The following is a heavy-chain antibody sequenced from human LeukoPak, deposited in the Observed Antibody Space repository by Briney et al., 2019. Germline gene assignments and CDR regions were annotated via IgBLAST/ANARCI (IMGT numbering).Heavy chain of an antibody. CDR3: ARDLTQYYYDSSGYGG. CDR2: ISAYNGNT. D-gene: IGHD3-22*01. V-gene: IGHV1-18*01. CDR1: GYTFTSYG. J-gene: IGHJ4*02. Sequence: ASVKVSCKASGYTFTSYGISWVRQAPGQGLEWMGWISAYNGNTNYAQKLQGRVTMTTDTSTSTAYMELRSLRSDDTAVYYCARDLTQYYYDSSGYGGWGQGTLVTVFS.